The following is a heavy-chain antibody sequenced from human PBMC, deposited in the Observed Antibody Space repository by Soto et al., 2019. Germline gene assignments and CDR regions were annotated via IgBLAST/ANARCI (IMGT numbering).Heavy chain of an antibody. V-gene: IGHV4-59*01. CDR3: ARGGGYSGYDY. CDR2: IYYSGST. Sequence: SETLSLTCTVSGGSISSYYWSWIRQPPGKGLEWIGYIYYSGSTNYNPSLKSRVTISVDTSKNQFSLKLSSVTAADTAVYYCARGGGYSGYDYWGQGTLVTLSS. D-gene: IGHD5-12*01. CDR1: GGSISSYY. J-gene: IGHJ4*02.